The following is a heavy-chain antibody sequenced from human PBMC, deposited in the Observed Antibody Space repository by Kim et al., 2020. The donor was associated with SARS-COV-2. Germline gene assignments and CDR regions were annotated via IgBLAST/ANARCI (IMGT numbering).Heavy chain of an antibody. CDR2: ISRDSSDT. CDR1: GFTFSDFY. J-gene: IGHJ4*02. D-gene: IGHD5-12*01. CDR3: TRTLRGYDYDDY. Sequence: GGSLRLSCATSGFTFSDFYMSWIRQAPGKGLEWVSYISRDSSDTQYGHSVKGRFTISRDNAQNSLYLQMNSLRAEDTAVYYCTRTLRGYDYDDYWGQGTLVTVSS. V-gene: IGHV3-11*06.